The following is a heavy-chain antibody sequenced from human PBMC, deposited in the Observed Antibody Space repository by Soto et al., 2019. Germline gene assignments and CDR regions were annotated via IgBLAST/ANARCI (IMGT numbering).Heavy chain of an antibody. V-gene: IGHV1-2*02. D-gene: IGHD3-22*01. Sequence: GASVKVSCKASGYTFTDYYVHWVRQAPGQGLEWMGWINPNSGGTKSAQKFQGRVTMTRDTSISTAYMELSRLRSDDTAVYYCARRKGDYYDSSSYHYYFDYWGQGTLVTVSS. CDR3: ARRKGDYYDSSSYHYYFDY. CDR2: INPNSGGT. CDR1: GYTFTDYY. J-gene: IGHJ4*02.